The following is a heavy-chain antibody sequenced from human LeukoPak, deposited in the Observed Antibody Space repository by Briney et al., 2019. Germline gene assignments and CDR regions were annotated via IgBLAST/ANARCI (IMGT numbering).Heavy chain of an antibody. J-gene: IGHJ4*02. V-gene: IGHV4-59*01. D-gene: IGHD5-24*01. CDR1: GASISSYY. Sequence: SETLSLTCTVSGASISSYYWSWIRQPPGKGLEWFGYIYYSGRSNYNPPLKSRVTRSVDTSKNQFSLKLSSVTAADTAVYYCARYPFDGYNYYFDYWGQGTLVTVSS. CDR2: IYYSGRS. CDR3: ARYPFDGYNYYFDY.